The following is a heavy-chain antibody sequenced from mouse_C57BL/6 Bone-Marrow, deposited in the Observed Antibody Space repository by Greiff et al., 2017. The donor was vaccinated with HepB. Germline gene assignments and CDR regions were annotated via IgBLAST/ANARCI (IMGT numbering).Heavy chain of an antibody. D-gene: IGHD2-4*01. V-gene: IGHV1-63*01. CDR1: GYTFTNYW. CDR3: ARRRDLSYDYDDGYYYAMDY. Sequence: QVQLQQSGAELVRPGTSVKMSCKASGYTFTNYWIGWAKQRPGHGLEWIGDIYPGGGYTNYNEKFKGKATLTADKSSSTAYMQFSSLTSEDSAIYYCARRRDLSYDYDDGYYYAMDYWAQGTSVTVSS. J-gene: IGHJ4*01. CDR2: IYPGGGYT.